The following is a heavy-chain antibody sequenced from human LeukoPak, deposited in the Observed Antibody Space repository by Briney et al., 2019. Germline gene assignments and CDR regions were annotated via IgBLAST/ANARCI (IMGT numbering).Heavy chain of an antibody. CDR2: IYYSGST. CDR3: ARDVRGGGYGRYYYYYLDV. V-gene: IGHV4-39*07. CDR1: GGSISSSSYY. J-gene: IGHJ6*03. D-gene: IGHD3-16*01. Sequence: PSETLSLTCTVSGGSISSSSYYWGWVRQPPGKGLEGSGSIYYSGSTYYNPSLKIRVTISVDTSKNQFSLKLISVPAAATPVYYCARDVRGGGYGRYYYYYLDVWGKGTTVTV.